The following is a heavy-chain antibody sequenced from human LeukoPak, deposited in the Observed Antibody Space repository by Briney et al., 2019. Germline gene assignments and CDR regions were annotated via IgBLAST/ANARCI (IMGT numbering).Heavy chain of an antibody. CDR3: AKDTLPADYYDSSGSDY. D-gene: IGHD3-22*01. CDR1: GFTFSSYG. CDR2: IRYDGSNK. Sequence: GGSLRLSXAASGFTFSSYGMHWVRQAPGKGLEWVAFIRYDGSNKYYADSVKGRFTISRDNSKNTLYLQMNSLRAEDTAVYYCAKDTLPADYYDSSGSDYWGQGTLVTVSS. J-gene: IGHJ4*02. V-gene: IGHV3-30*02.